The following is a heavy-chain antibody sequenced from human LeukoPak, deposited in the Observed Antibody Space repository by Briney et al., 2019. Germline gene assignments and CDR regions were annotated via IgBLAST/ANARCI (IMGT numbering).Heavy chain of an antibody. CDR2: IIPIFGTA. Sequence: ASVKVSCKASGGTFSSYAISWVRQAPGQGLEWMGGIIPIFGTANYAQKFQGRVTITTDESTSTAYMELSSLRSEDTAVYYCARLQGNCSSASCFDYWGQGTLVTVSS. D-gene: IGHD2-2*01. J-gene: IGHJ4*02. CDR3: ARLQGNCSSASCFDY. V-gene: IGHV1-69*05. CDR1: GGTFSSYA.